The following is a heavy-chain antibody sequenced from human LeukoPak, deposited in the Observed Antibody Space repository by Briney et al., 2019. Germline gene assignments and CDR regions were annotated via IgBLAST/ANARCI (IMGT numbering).Heavy chain of an antibody. CDR2: IYYSGST. CDR3: ARQASPRNWFDP. CDR1: GGSISSSSYY. J-gene: IGHJ5*02. Sequence: SETLSLTCTVSGGSISSSSYYWGWIGQPPGKGLEWIGSIYYSGSTYYNPSLKSRVTISVDTSKNQFSLKLSSVTAADTAVYYCARQASPRNWFDPWGQGTLVTVSS. V-gene: IGHV4-39*01.